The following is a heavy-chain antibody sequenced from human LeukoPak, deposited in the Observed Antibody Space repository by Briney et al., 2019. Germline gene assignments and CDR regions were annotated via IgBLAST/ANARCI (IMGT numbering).Heavy chain of an antibody. V-gene: IGHV1-8*01. CDR3: TRGSSGRRDN. CDR2: MNTNSGNT. J-gene: IGHJ4*02. D-gene: IGHD6-19*01. Sequence: ASVTVSFTSSAYTFTSCDINWVRHAPGQGLEWMGWMNTNSGNTGYGQSFQGRITMTRDISIGTAYMELSNLTSEDTAIYYCTRGSSGRRDNWGQGTLVTVSA. CDR1: AYTFTSCD.